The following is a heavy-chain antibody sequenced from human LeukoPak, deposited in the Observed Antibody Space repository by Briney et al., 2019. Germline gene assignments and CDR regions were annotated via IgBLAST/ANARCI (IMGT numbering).Heavy chain of an antibody. J-gene: IGHJ4*02. CDR3: AKDWVAVAETEAYFDY. V-gene: IGHV3-30*18. CDR2: ISYDGSNK. Sequence: PGGSLRLSCAASGFTFSSYGMHWVRQAPGKGLEWVAVISYDGSNKYYADSVKGRFTISRDNSKNTLYLQMNSLRAEDTAVYYCAKDWVAVAETEAYFDYWGQGTLVTVSS. CDR1: GFTFSSYG. D-gene: IGHD6-19*01.